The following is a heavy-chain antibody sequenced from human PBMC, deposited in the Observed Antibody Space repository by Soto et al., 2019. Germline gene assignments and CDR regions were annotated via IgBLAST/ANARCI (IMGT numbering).Heavy chain of an antibody. Sequence: VQLVESGGGLVQPGRSLRLSCAASGFTFDDYAMHWVRQAPGKGLEWVSGISWNSGSIGYADSVKGRFTISRDNAKNSLYLQMNSLRAEDTALYYCAKDHDYYYYYMDVWGKGTTVTVSS. CDR2: ISWNSGSI. J-gene: IGHJ6*03. V-gene: IGHV3-9*01. CDR3: AKDHDYYYYYMDV. CDR1: GFTFDDYA.